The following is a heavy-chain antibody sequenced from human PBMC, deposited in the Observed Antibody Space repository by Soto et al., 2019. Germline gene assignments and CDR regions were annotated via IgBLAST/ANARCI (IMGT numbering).Heavy chain of an antibody. Sequence: EVQLAESGGGLVQPGGSLRLSCAASGFTFSNYWMHWVRQAPGKGLVWVSRIKTDGSNATYADSVKGRFTISRDNARNTLHLQMNSLRPEDTAVYYCARVDCGTASCYLGGTHWGQGTLVAVSS. CDR3: ARVDCGTASCYLGGTH. V-gene: IGHV3-74*01. J-gene: IGHJ4*02. CDR1: GFTFSNYW. CDR2: IKTDGSNA. D-gene: IGHD2-2*01.